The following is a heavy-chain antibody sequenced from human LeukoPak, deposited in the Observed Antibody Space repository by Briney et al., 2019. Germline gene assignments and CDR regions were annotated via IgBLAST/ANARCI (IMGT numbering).Heavy chain of an antibody. D-gene: IGHD2-2*01. Sequence: SETLSLTCTVSGGSISSSSYYWGWIRQPPGKGLEWIGSIYYSGSTYYNPSLKSRVTISVDTSKNQFSLKLSSVTAADTAVYYCARLGIVVVPAATFLDYWGQGTLVTVSS. CDR3: ARLGIVVVPAATFLDY. V-gene: IGHV4-39*01. J-gene: IGHJ4*02. CDR1: GGSISSSSYY. CDR2: IYYSGST.